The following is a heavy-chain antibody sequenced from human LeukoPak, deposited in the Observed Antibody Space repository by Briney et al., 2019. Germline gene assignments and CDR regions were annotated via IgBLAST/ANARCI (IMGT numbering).Heavy chain of an antibody. CDR3: ARDSLVVPAADFDY. D-gene: IGHD2-2*01. CDR1: GYTFTGYY. CDR2: INPNSGGT. V-gene: IGHV1-2*06. J-gene: IGHJ4*02. Sequence: ASVKVSCKASGYTFTGYYMHWVRQAPGQGLEWMGRINPNSGGTNYAQKFQGRVAMTRDTSISTAYMELSRLRSDDTAVYYCARDSLVVPAADFDYWGQGTLVTVSS.